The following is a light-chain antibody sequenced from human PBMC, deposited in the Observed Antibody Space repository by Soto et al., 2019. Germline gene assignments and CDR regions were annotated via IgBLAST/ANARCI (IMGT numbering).Light chain of an antibody. V-gene: IGLV2-11*01. CDR1: SSDVGGYNY. CDR2: EVS. CDR3: CSYAGRPYV. Sequence: QSALTQPRSVSGSPGQSVTISCTGTSSDVGGYNYVSWYQQYPGKAPKLMIYEVSKRPSRVPDRFSGSKSGNTASLTISWVQAEDEADYYCCSYAGRPYVFGTGTKVTVL. J-gene: IGLJ1*01.